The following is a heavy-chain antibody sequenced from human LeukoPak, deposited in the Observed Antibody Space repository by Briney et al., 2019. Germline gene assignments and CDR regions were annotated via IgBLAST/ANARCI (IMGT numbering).Heavy chain of an antibody. V-gene: IGHV1-8*01. CDR3: ARGQPSITIFGVDYYYYYMDV. J-gene: IGHJ6*03. CDR1: GYTFTSYD. CDR2: MNPNSGNT. Sequence: GASVKVSCKASGYTFTSYDINWVRQATGQGLEWMGWMNPNSGNTGYAQKFQGRVTITRNTSISTAYMELSSLRSEDTAVYYCARGQPSITIFGVDYYYYYMDVWGKGTTVTVSS. D-gene: IGHD3-3*01.